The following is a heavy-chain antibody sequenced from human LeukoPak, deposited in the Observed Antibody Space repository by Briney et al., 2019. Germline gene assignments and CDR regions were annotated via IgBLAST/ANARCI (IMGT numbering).Heavy chain of an antibody. V-gene: IGHV3-30*02. CDR1: GFTFSSYG. Sequence: GGYLRLSCAASGFTFSSYGMHWVRQAPGKGLEWVAFIRYDGSNKYYADSVKGRFTISRDNSKNTLYLQMNSLRAEDTAVYYCAKDTVPAVGWFDPWGQGTLVTVSS. D-gene: IGHD2-2*01. CDR3: AKDTVPAVGWFDP. J-gene: IGHJ5*02. CDR2: IRYDGSNK.